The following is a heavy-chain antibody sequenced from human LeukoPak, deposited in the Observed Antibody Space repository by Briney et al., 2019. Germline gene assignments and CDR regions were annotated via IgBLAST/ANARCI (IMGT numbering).Heavy chain of an antibody. CDR1: GFTFSSYG. V-gene: IGHV3-30*02. Sequence: GGSLRLSCAASGFTFSSYGMHWVRQAPGKGLEWVAFIRYDGSNKYYADSVKGRFTISRDNSKNALYLQMNSLRAEDTAVYYCAKAPDYSNYVRVVDFDYWGQGTLVTVSS. CDR3: AKAPDYSNYVRVVDFDY. J-gene: IGHJ4*02. CDR2: IRYDGSNK. D-gene: IGHD4-11*01.